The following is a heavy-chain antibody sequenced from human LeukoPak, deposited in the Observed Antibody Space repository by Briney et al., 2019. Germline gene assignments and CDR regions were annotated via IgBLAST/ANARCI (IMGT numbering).Heavy chain of an antibody. J-gene: IGHJ6*02. CDR2: ISYDGSNK. V-gene: IGHV3-30-3*01. CDR1: GFTFSSYA. Sequence: GRSLRLSCAASGFTFSSYAMHWVRQVPGKGLEWVAVISYDGSNKYYADSVKGRFTISRDNSKNTLYLQMNSLRAEDTAVYYCARDSGGRDYHYYYYGMDVWGQGTTVTVSS. D-gene: IGHD4-17*01. CDR3: ARDSGGRDYHYYYYGMDV.